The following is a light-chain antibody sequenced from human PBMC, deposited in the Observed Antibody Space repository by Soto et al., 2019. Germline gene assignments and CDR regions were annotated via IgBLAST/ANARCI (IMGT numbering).Light chain of an antibody. CDR1: QSISTE. CDR3: QQGHNLPLT. J-gene: IGKJ2*01. CDR2: SAS. V-gene: IGKV3-15*01. Sequence: EIVMTQSPATLSVSPGERATLSCRASQSISTELAWYQQKPGQPPRLLIYSASTRATRVPARFTGSGSGSEFTLTISGLQSEDFAVYYCQQGHNLPLTFGQGTRLEI.